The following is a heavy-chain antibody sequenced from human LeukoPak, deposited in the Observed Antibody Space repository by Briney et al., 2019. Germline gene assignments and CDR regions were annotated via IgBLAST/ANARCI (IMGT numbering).Heavy chain of an antibody. CDR3: ARGLGGDQGYFDL. D-gene: IGHD3-10*01. CDR1: GFIFDDYA. CDR2: INWNSGTL. V-gene: IGHV3-9*01. J-gene: IGHJ2*01. Sequence: GRYLRLSCAASGFIFDDYAMHWVRQAPGKGLEWVSTINWNSGTLAYADSVKGRFTISRDNAKNSLYLQMNSLRTEDSALYYCARGLGGDQGYFDLWGRGTLATVSS.